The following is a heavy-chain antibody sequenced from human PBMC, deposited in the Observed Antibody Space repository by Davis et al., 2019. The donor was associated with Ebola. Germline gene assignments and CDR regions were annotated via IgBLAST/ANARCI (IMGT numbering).Heavy chain of an antibody. D-gene: IGHD1-14*01. CDR2: IYYSGST. V-gene: IGHV4-31*03. Sequence: MPSETLSLTCTVSGGSISSGVNYWSWVRQHPGKGLEWIGYIYYSGSTYYNPSLKSRVSISVDTSKNQFSLRLTSVTAADTAIYFCARDNSAGHTPLWGQGALVTVSS. CDR3: ARDNSAGHTPL. CDR1: GGSISSGVNY. J-gene: IGHJ4*02.